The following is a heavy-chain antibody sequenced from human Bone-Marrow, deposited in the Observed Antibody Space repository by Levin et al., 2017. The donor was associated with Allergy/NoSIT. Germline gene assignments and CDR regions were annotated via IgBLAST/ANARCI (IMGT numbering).Heavy chain of an antibody. CDR1: GFSLSTDGVG. J-gene: IGHJ4*02. CDR2: IYWDDDK. CDR3: ARSGADCDSTNCYGEIIAY. Sequence: SGPTLVKPQQTLTLTCTFSGFSLSTDGVGVGWIRQPPGKALEWLALIYWDDDKRYSPSLKSRLTITKDTSENRMVLTMTNMDPVDTGTSYCARSGADCDSTNCYGEIIAYWGQGTLVTVSS. V-gene: IGHV2-5*02. D-gene: IGHD2-2*01.